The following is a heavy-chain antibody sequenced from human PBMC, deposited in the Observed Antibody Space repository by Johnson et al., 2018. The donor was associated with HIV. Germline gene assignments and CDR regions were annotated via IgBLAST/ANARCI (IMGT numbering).Heavy chain of an antibody. CDR3: AKGGKRVMAAFDI. CDR2: LSGSGGST. D-gene: IGHD3-16*01. Sequence: VQLVESGGGLVQPGGSLRLSCVASGITFSSYAMSWVRQAPGKGLEWVSALSGSGGSTYYAGSVRGRFTISRDNSKNTVYLLMNSLRAEDTALYYCAKGGKRVMAAFDIWGQGTMVTVSS. J-gene: IGHJ3*02. CDR1: GITFSSYA. V-gene: IGHV3-23*04.